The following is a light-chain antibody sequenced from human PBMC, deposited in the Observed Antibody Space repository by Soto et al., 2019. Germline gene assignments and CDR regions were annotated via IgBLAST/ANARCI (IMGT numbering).Light chain of an antibody. Sequence: EIVLTQSPGTLSLSPGERATLSCRASQRVSSSYFAWLQQKPGQAPRLLIYGASSRATGTPDRFSGSGSGTDFTLTISRLEPEDFAVYYCQQYATSVYTFGQGTKLEIK. V-gene: IGKV3-20*01. CDR3: QQYATSVYT. CDR1: QRVSSSY. J-gene: IGKJ2*01. CDR2: GAS.